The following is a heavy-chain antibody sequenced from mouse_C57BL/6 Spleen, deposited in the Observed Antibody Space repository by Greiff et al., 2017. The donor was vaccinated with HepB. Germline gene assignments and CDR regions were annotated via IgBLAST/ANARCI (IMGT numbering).Heavy chain of an antibody. V-gene: IGHV1-74*01. J-gene: IGHJ2*01. Sequence: QVQLKQPGAELVKPGASVKVSCKASGYTFTSYWMHWVKQRPGQGLEWIGRIHPSDSDTNYNQKFKGKATLTVDKSSSTAYMQLSSLTSEDSAVYYCAIGDYYGSWKDYWGQGTTLTVSS. CDR1: GYTFTSYW. D-gene: IGHD1-1*01. CDR2: IHPSDSDT. CDR3: AIGDYYGSWKDY.